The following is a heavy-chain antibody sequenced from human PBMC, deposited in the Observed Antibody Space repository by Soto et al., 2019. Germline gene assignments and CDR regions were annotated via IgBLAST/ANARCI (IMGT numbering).Heavy chain of an antibody. CDR1: GGYISGGGYY. D-gene: IGHD3-3*01. V-gene: IGHV4-31*03. J-gene: IGHJ4*02. CDR2: IFHSGST. CDR3: ARGIFGVIILAPFDY. Sequence: SETLSLTCTVSGGYISGGGYYWSWVRQHPGKGLEWIGYIFHSGSTYYNPSLKGRVTMSVDTSKNQFSLKLNSVTAADTAVYYCARGIFGVIILAPFDYWGQGILVTVSS.